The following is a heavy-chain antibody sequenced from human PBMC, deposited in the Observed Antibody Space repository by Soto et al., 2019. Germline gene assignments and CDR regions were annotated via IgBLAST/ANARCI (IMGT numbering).Heavy chain of an antibody. J-gene: IGHJ4*02. D-gene: IGHD1-26*01. CDR1: GYTFTSYG. Sequence: QVQLVQSGAEVKKPGASVKVSCKASGYTFTSYGISWVRQAPGQGLEWMGWINPNSGGTNYAQKFQGRVTMTRDTSISTAYMELSRLRSDDTAVYYCATFGGVGATCFDYWGQGTLVTVSS. CDR2: INPNSGGT. CDR3: ATFGGVGATCFDY. V-gene: IGHV1-2*02.